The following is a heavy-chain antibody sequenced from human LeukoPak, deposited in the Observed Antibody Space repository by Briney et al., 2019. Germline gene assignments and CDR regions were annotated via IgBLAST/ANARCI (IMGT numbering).Heavy chain of an antibody. CDR2: ISGSGGST. Sequence: PGGSLRLSCAASGFTFSTYAMTWVRQAPGKGLERVSAISGSGGSTYYADSVKGRFTISRDNAKNSLYLQMNSLRAEDTAVYYCANSLRDYYDSSGYPPLDFDYWGQGTLVTVSS. D-gene: IGHD3-22*01. CDR3: ANSLRDYYDSSGYPPLDFDY. V-gene: IGHV3-23*01. J-gene: IGHJ4*02. CDR1: GFTFSTYA.